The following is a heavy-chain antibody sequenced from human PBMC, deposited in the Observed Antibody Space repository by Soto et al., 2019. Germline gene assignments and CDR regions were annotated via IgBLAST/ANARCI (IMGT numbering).Heavy chain of an antibody. J-gene: IGHJ6*02. Sequence: PGESLKISCKGSGYSFTSYWIGWVRQMPGKGLEWMGIIYPGDSDTRYSPSFQGQVTISADKSISTAYLQWSSLKASDTAMYYCARSLRARDYYYGMDVWGQGTKVTVSS. D-gene: IGHD4-17*01. CDR3: ARSLRARDYYYGMDV. CDR2: IYPGDSDT. CDR1: GYSFTSYW. V-gene: IGHV5-51*01.